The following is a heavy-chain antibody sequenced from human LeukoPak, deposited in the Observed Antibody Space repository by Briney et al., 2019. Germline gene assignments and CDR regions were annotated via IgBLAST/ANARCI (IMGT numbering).Heavy chain of an antibody. CDR3: AIDLAAFDY. D-gene: IGHD3-3*02. CDR2: IKSKSDDGTT. J-gene: IGHJ4*02. CDR1: GSTFPIYG. V-gene: IGHV3-15*01. Sequence: PGGSLRLSCAVSGSTFPIYGMSWVRQAPGKGLEWVGRIKSKSDDGTTDYGTPVKGRFTISRDDSKNTLYLEMNSLKTEDTAVYYCAIDLAAFDYWGQGTLVTVSS.